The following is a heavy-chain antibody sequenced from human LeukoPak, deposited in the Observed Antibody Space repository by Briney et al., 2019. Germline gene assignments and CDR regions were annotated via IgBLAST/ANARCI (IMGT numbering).Heavy chain of an antibody. CDR2: INPSGGST. Sequence: ASVKVPCKASGYTFTSYYMHWVRQAPGQGLEWMGIINPSGGSTSYAQKFQGRVTMTRDMSTSTVYMELSSLRSEDTAVYYCARVVAAAGPFDYWGQGTLVTVSS. D-gene: IGHD6-13*01. J-gene: IGHJ4*02. CDR3: ARVVAAAGPFDY. V-gene: IGHV1-46*01. CDR1: GYTFTSYY.